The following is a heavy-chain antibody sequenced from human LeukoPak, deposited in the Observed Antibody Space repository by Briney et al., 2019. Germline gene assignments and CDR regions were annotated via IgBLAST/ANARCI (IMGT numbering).Heavy chain of an antibody. CDR3: AREGNYYGSGSYIGY. CDR2: IYSGGST. Sequence: PGGSLRLSCAASGFTVNSNYMSWVRQAPGKGLEWVSVIYSGGSTYYADSVRGRFTISRDNSKNTLYLQMNSLRAEDTAVYHCAREGNYYGSGSYIGYWGQGTLVTVSS. CDR1: GFTVNSNY. J-gene: IGHJ4*02. D-gene: IGHD3-10*01. V-gene: IGHV3-66*01.